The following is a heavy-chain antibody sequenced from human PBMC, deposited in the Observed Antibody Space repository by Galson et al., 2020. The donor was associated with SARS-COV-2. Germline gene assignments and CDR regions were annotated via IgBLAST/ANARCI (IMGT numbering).Heavy chain of an antibody. CDR1: GFNFSDYT. CDR3: ARHKEPFYHGSGSYRH. D-gene: IGHD3-10*01. V-gene: IGHV3-21*01. Sequence: GESLKISCAASGFNFSDYTMNWVRQAPGQGLEWVSSISGRGTYIYYADSVKGRFTISRDNTKNSLFLQMNSLRVEDTAIYYCARHKEPFYHGSGSYRHWGQGSLVIVSS. CDR2: ISGRGTYI. J-gene: IGHJ4*02.